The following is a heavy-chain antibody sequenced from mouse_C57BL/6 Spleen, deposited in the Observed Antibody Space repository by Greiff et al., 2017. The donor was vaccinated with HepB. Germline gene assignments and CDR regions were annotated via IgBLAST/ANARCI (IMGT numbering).Heavy chain of an antibody. V-gene: IGHV1-64*01. J-gene: IGHJ1*03. CDR3: ASCEDGNPWYFDV. CDR1: GYTFTSYW. Sequence: QVHVKQPGAELVKPGASVKLSCKASGYTFTSYWMHWVKQRPGQGLEWIGMIHPNSGSTNYNEKFKSKATLTVDKSSSTAYMQLSSLTSEDSAVYYCASCEDGNPWYFDVWGTGTTVTVSS. CDR2: IHPNSGST. D-gene: IGHD2-1*01.